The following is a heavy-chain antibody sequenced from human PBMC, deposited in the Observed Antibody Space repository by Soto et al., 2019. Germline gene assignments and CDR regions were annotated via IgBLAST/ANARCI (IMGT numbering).Heavy chain of an antibody. CDR1: GFIVSDNY. V-gene: IGHV3-53*04. D-gene: IGHD1-1*01. CDR3: ARVQSSSHGRFYYHYYMDV. J-gene: IGHJ6*03. Sequence: EVKLVESGGGLVQPGGSLRLSCEASGFIVSDNYMIWVRQAPGKWLEWVSIIYSGGLTYYADSVMGRFTISRHNSENTLYLQMNTLRPEDTAVYYCARVQSSSHGRFYYHYYMDVWGKGTTVAVSS. CDR2: IYSGGLT.